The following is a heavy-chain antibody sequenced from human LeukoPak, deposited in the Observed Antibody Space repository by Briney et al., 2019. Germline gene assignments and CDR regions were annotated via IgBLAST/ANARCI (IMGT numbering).Heavy chain of an antibody. J-gene: IGHJ4*02. V-gene: IGHV3-64D*06. CDR3: VKESWAGEWLYDDY. CDR2: ISSNGGST. D-gene: IGHD3-3*01. CDR1: GFTFSSYA. Sequence: GGSLRLSCSASGFTFSSYAMHWVRQAPGKGLEYVSAISSNGGSTYYADSVKGRFTISRDNSKNTLYLQMSSLRAEDTAAYYCVKESWAGEWLYDDYWGQGTLVTVSS.